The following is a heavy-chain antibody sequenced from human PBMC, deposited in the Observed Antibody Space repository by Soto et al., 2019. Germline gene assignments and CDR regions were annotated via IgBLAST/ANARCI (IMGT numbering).Heavy chain of an antibody. CDR3: ARDREYCSGGSCPFNWFDP. V-gene: IGHV1-18*01. Sequence: ASVKVSCKASGYTFTSYGISWVRQAPGQGLEWMGWISAYNGNTNYAQKLQGRVTMTTDTSTSTAYMELRSLRSDDTAVYYCARDREYCSGGSCPFNWFDPWGQGTLVTVSS. CDR2: ISAYNGNT. J-gene: IGHJ5*02. CDR1: GYTFTSYG. D-gene: IGHD2-15*01.